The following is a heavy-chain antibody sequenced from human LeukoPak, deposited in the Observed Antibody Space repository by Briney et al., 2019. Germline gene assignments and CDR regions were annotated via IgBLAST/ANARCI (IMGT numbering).Heavy chain of an antibody. CDR2: IYSGGST. D-gene: IGHD2-2*01. CDR1: GFTVSNNY. J-gene: IGHJ4*02. Sequence: PGGSLRLSCAASGFTVSNNYMSWVHQAPGKGLEWVSVIYSGGSTYYADSVKGRFTISRDNSKNTVYLQMNSLRAEDTAVYYCARGETSSYDYWGQGTLVTVSS. V-gene: IGHV3-53*01. CDR3: ARGETSSYDY.